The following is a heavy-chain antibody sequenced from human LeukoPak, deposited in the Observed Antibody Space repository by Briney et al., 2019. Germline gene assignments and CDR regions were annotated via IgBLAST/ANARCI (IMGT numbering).Heavy chain of an antibody. Sequence: GESLKISCKGSGYSFTSYWIGWVRQMPGKGLEWMGIIYPGDSDTRYSPSFQGQVTISADKSISTAYLQWSSLKASDTAMYYCAGLTGSEYCSSTSCYERWFDPWGQGTLVTVSS. CDR2: IYPGDSDT. D-gene: IGHD2-2*01. V-gene: IGHV5-51*01. CDR1: GYSFTSYW. CDR3: AGLTGSEYCSSTSCYERWFDP. J-gene: IGHJ5*02.